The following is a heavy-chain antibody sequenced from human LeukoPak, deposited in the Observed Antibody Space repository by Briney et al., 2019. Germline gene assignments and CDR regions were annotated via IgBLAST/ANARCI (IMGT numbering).Heavy chain of an antibody. J-gene: IGHJ4*02. D-gene: IGHD1-26*01. CDR3: ARRRDLYSGSYYPFDY. CDR2: IYPGDSDT. V-gene: IGHV5-51*01. Sequence: GESLKISCKGSGYSFTSYWIGWVRQMPGKGLEWMGIIYPGDSDTSYSPSFQGQVTISAEKSISTAYLQWSSLKASDTAMYYCARRRDLYSGSYYPFDYWGQGTLVTVSS. CDR1: GYSFTSYW.